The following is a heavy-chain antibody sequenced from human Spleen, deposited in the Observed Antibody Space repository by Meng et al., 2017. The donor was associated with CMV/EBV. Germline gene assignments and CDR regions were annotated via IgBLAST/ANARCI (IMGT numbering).Heavy chain of an antibody. J-gene: IGHJ4*02. V-gene: IGHV3-66*02. CDR2: IYSGGNT. CDR1: GFTVSNNY. CDR3: ARFVFNRTPSTYY. D-gene: IGHD1-1*01. Sequence: SCAVSGFTVSNNYMSWVRQAPGKGLEWVSVIYSGGNTVYADSVKGRFTISRDNSKNTVDLQMNSLRPEDTAVYYCARFVFNRTPSTYYWGQGTPVTVSS.